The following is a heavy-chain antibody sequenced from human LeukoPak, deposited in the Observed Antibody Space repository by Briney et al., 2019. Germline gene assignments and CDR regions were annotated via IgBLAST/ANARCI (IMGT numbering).Heavy chain of an antibody. V-gene: IGHV3-30-3*01. CDR2: ISYDGSNK. Sequence: PGGSLRLSCAASGFTFSSYAMHWVRQAPGKGLEWVAVISYDGSNKYYADSVKGRFTISRDNAKNSLYLQMNSLRAEDTAVYYCAGYDYVWGSYRSSDYWGQGTLVTVSS. CDR3: AGYDYVWGSYRSSDY. J-gene: IGHJ4*02. D-gene: IGHD3-16*02. CDR1: GFTFSSYA.